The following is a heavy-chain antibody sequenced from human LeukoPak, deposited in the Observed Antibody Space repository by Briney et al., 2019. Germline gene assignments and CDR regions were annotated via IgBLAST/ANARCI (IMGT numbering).Heavy chain of an antibody. V-gene: IGHV1-24*01. Sequence: ASVKVSCKVSGYTLTELSMHWVRQAPGKGLEWMGGFDPEDGETIYAQKFQGRVTMTEDTSTDTAYMELSSLRSEDTAVYYCATGEVPAAIWRYYYDMDVWGQGTTVTVSS. CDR2: FDPEDGET. D-gene: IGHD2-2*01. CDR1: GYTLTELS. J-gene: IGHJ6*02. CDR3: ATGEVPAAIWRYYYDMDV.